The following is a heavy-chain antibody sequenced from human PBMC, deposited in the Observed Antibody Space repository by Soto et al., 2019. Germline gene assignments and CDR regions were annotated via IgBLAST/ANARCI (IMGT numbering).Heavy chain of an antibody. V-gene: IGHV4-31*03. CDR2: IYYSGST. Sequence: PSETPSLTCTVSGGSLSSGGYYWSWIRQHPGKGLEWIGYIYYSGSTYYNPSLKSRVTISVDTSKNQFSLKLSSVTAADTAVYCCASARWFVELLSFCFVPWGQATLVTVSS. CDR3: ASARWFVELLSFCFVP. CDR1: GGSLSSGGYY. D-gene: IGHD3-10*01. J-gene: IGHJ5*02.